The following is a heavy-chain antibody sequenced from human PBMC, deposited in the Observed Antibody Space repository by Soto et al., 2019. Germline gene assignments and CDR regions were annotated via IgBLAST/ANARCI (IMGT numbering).Heavy chain of an antibody. CDR1: GDSVSGNRAA. J-gene: IGHJ6*03. CDR3: PTGMLIRGHHYMEA. D-gene: IGHD3-10*01. V-gene: IGHV6-1*01. Sequence: QVQLHQSGPGLVKPSQTLSLTCAISGDSVSGNRAAWNWIRQYASRGLEWLGRTYYRSKGYIEYAPSMQGRITINPVTSQNQFRLPLNYVTPENTAVYYCPTGMLIRGHHYMEAWGQGASVTFSS. CDR2: TYYRSKGYI.